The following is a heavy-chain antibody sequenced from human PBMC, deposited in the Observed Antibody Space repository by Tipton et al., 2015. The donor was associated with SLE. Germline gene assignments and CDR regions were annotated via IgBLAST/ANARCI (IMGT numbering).Heavy chain of an antibody. Sequence: TLSLTCAVFGGYFSGYYWNWIRQPPGKGWVWVGEINHSGSTNYNPSLKSRVNLSVDTSKNQFSLKLSSVTAADTAVYYCARHLWWSERTVAALYGMDVWGQGTTVTVSS. CDR2: INHSGST. V-gene: IGHV4-34*01. D-gene: IGHD6-19*01. CDR3: ARHLWWSERTVAALYGMDV. J-gene: IGHJ6*02. CDR1: GGYFSGYY.